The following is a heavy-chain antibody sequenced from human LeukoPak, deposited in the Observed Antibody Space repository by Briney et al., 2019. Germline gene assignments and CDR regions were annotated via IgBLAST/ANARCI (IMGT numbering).Heavy chain of an antibody. D-gene: IGHD1-26*01. CDR3: GKDHMVGHTTPLDF. V-gene: IGHV3-23*01. J-gene: IGHJ4*02. CDR1: GFTFSSYS. Sequence: GGSLRLSCATSGFTFSSYSMGWVRQAPGKGLEWVSSISGSGDNTYYADSVKGRFTISRDKSKNTLYLQLTSLRAEDTAVYYCGKDHMVGHTTPLDFWGQGTLVTVSS. CDR2: ISGSGDNT.